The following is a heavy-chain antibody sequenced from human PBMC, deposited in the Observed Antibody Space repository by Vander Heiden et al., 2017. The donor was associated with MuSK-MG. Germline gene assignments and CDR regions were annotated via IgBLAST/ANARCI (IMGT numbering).Heavy chain of an antibody. CDR2: IVVGSGNT. D-gene: IGHD6-19*01. CDR3: YCGWYKDGVMDV. J-gene: IGHJ6*03. CDR1: GFTVTSSA. Sequence: QMQLVQSGPEVKKTGTSVKVSCKASGFTVTSSAMQWVRQARGQRLEWIAWIVVGSGNTNYAQKFQERVTITRDMSTSTAYMELSSLRSEDTAVYYCYCGWYKDGVMDVWGKGTTVTVSS. V-gene: IGHV1-58*02.